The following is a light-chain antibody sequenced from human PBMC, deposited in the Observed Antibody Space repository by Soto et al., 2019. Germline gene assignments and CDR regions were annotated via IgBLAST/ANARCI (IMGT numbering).Light chain of an antibody. CDR3: QQYNSFPRT. CDR1: QSISTW. Sequence: DIQMTQSPSTLSASVGDRVTITCRASQSISTWLAWYQQKAGKAPQLLIYKVSILESGVPSRFSGSGSGTEFTLTISSLQPNDFATYYCQQYNSFPRTFGQGTKVEIK. J-gene: IGKJ1*01. CDR2: KVS. V-gene: IGKV1-5*03.